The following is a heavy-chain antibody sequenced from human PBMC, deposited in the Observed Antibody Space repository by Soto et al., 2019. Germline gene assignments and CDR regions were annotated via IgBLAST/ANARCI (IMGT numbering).Heavy chain of an antibody. CDR1: GYTFTSYA. V-gene: IGHV1-3*01. CDR2: INAGNGNT. CDR3: ARGASIDYGDVYYYYGMDV. Sequence: QVQLVQSGAEVKKPGASVKVSCKASGYTFTSYAMHWVRQAPGQRLEWMGWINAGNGNTKYSQKFQGRVTITRDTSASTAYMELSSLRSDDTAVYYCARGASIDYGDVYYYYGMDVWGQGTTVTVSS. D-gene: IGHD4-17*01. J-gene: IGHJ6*02.